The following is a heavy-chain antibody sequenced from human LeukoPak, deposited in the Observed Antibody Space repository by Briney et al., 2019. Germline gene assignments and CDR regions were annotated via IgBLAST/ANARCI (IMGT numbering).Heavy chain of an antibody. Sequence: GGSLRLSCTASGFTFSSYSLNWVRQAPGKGREWASSVSTGSNYIYYADSVKGRCTISRDNDKNSLYLQMNGLRVEDTAVYYCARGPSYCGANCYYYFDYWGQGPLVIVSS. CDR2: VSTGSNYI. CDR3: ARGPSYCGANCYYYFDY. V-gene: IGHV3-21*01. CDR1: GFTFSSYS. D-gene: IGHD2-21*01. J-gene: IGHJ4*02.